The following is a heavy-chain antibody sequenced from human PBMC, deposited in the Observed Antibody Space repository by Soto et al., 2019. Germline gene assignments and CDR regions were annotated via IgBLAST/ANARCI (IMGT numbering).Heavy chain of an antibody. CDR1: GYSVSSSDYY. V-gene: IGHV4-39*01. CDR2: MLYSGLT. D-gene: IGHD2-15*01. CDR3: APLSVSLSGPYGIHV. Sequence: ETLSLTCSVSGYSVSSSDYYWAWIRQPPGKGLEWIGSMLYSGLTYYNPSLKSRVTLSVDTSKNQFSVRLNSVTASDTAVYYCAPLSVSLSGPYGIHVWGLGTTVTVSS. J-gene: IGHJ6*02.